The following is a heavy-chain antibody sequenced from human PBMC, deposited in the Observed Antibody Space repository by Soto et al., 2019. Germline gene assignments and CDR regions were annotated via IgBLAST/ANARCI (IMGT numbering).Heavy chain of an antibody. CDR1: GFTFSSYW. V-gene: IGHV3-7*01. D-gene: IGHD3-3*01. CDR3: ATILNRDFEP. Sequence: EGQLVESGGGLVQPGGSLRLSCAASGFTFSSYWMSWVRQAPGRGLEWMGNIKQDGTEKDYVDSVKGRFTISRDNARNSVFLQMDSLRADDTAVYYCATILNRDFEPWGHGTMVNVSS. CDR2: IKQDGTEK. J-gene: IGHJ3*01.